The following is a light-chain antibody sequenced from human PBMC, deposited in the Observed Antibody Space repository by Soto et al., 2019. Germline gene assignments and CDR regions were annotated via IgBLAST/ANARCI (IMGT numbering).Light chain of an antibody. CDR2: GAS. V-gene: IGKV3-15*01. CDR3: QQYNNWPPGT. J-gene: IGKJ1*01. CDR1: QSVNSN. Sequence: EIVMTQSPATLAVSPGERATLSCRASQSVNSNLAWYQQIPGQAPRLLIYGASTRATGTPARFSGSGSGTEFTLAISSLHSEDIAVYYCQQYNNWPPGTFGQGTKVDIK.